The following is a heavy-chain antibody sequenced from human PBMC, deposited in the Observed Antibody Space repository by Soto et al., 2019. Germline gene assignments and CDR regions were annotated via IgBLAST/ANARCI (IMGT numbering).Heavy chain of an antibody. J-gene: IGHJ6*02. CDR1: GYTFTSYG. V-gene: IGHV1-18*01. D-gene: IGHD2-2*03. Sequence: ASVKVSCKASGYTFTSYGISWVRQAPGQGLEWMGWISAYNGNTNYAQKLQGRVTMTTDTSTSTAYMELRSLRSDDTAVYYCARVDIVVVPAAMEPQYYYYGMDVWGQGTTVTVSS. CDR3: ARVDIVVVPAAMEPQYYYYGMDV. CDR2: ISAYNGNT.